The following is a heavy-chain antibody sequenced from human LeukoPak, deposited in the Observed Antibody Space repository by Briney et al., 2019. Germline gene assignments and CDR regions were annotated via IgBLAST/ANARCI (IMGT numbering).Heavy chain of an antibody. CDR3: ARYTVTGPYYYYGMDV. V-gene: IGHV1-69*13. CDR2: IIPIFGTA. CDR1: GGTFSSYA. J-gene: IGHJ6*02. D-gene: IGHD4-17*01. Sequence: SVKVSCKASGGTFSSYAISWVRQAPGQGLEWMGGIIPIFGTANYAQKFQGRVTITADESTSTAYMELSSLRSEDTAVYYCARYTVTGPYYYYGMDVWGQGTTVTVSS.